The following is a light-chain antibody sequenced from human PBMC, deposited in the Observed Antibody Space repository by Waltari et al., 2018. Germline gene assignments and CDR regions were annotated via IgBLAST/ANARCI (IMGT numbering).Light chain of an antibody. J-gene: IGKJ1*01. CDR3: LQYSTLPHT. Sequence: ESVVTQSPGTLSLSPGERGTLSCRASQSVSSSYLAWYQQKPGQASRLLIYGVSSRATDIPDRVSGSGSGTDFTLTISRLEPEDFAVYFCLQYSTLPHTFGQGTKVEIK. CDR2: GVS. CDR1: QSVSSSY. V-gene: IGKV3-20*01.